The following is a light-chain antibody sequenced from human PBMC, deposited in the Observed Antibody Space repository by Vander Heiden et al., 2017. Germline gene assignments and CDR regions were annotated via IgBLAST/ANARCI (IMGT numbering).Light chain of an antibody. V-gene: IGKV4-1*01. CDR3: QQYYSTPYT. Sequence: LVMTQSPASLAGCRGGRATRNCKSSQSVLYSSNKKNYLAWYQQKPGQPPKLLISWASTRESGVPDRFSGGGSGTDFSLTISSLQAEDVAAYYCQQYYSTPYTFGQGTKLDIK. CDR1: QSVLYSSNKKNY. J-gene: IGKJ2*01. CDR2: WAS.